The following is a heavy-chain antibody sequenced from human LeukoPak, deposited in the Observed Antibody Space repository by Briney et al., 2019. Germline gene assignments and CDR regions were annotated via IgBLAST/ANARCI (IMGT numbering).Heavy chain of an antibody. D-gene: IGHD1-20*01. V-gene: IGHV3-21*01. J-gene: IGHJ6*03. Sequence: GGSLRLSCAASGFTFSSYSMNWVRQAPGKGLEWVSSISSSSSYIYYADSVKGRFTISRDNAKNSLYLQMNSLRAEDTAVYYCARTQVTGYYYYYYMDVWGKGTTVTVSS. CDR1: GFTFSSYS. CDR3: ARTQVTGYYYYYYMDV. CDR2: ISSSSSYI.